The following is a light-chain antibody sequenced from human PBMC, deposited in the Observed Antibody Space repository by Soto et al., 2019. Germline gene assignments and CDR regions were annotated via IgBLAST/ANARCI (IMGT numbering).Light chain of an antibody. V-gene: IGKV3-20*01. CDR1: QSVSSN. J-gene: IGKJ1*01. Sequence: EIVMTQSPATLSVSTGERATLSCRASQSVSSNLAWYQQKPGQAPRLLIYGASSRATGIPDRFSGSGSGTDFTLTISRLEPEDFAVYYCQQYGSSSTFGQGTKVDIK. CDR3: QQYGSSST. CDR2: GAS.